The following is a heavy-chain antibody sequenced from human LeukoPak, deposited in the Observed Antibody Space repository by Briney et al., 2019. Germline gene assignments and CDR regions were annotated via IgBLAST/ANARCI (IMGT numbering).Heavy chain of an antibody. J-gene: IGHJ6*02. Sequence: ASVKVSCKASGYTFTSYDINWVRQATGQGLEWMGWMNPNSGNTGYAQKFQGRVTMTRNTSISTAYMELSSLRSEDTAVYYCARDMRLGYFDWLGGYYYYGMDVWGQGTTVTVSS. CDR1: GYTFTSYD. V-gene: IGHV1-8*01. CDR2: MNPNSGNT. D-gene: IGHD3-9*01. CDR3: ARDMRLGYFDWLGGYYYYGMDV.